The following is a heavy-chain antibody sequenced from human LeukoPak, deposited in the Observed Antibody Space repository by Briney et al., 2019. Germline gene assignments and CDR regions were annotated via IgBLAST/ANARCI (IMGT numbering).Heavy chain of an antibody. V-gene: IGHV3-48*01. CDR2: IGSRGNTK. CDR1: GFNFDDYA. Sequence: GGSLRLSCAASGFNFDDYAMHWVRQAPGKGLEWLSFIGSRGNTKAYADSVKGRFTISRDNAKNSLYLQMNSLRAEDTAVYYCARVVGARAPFDYWGQGTLVTVSS. J-gene: IGHJ4*02. D-gene: IGHD1-26*01. CDR3: ARVVGARAPFDY.